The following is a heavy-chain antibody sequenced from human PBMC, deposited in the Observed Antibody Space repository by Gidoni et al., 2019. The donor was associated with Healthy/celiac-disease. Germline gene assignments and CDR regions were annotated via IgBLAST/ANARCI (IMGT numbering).Heavy chain of an antibody. Sequence: QLQLQESGPGRVKPSETLSLTCTVSGGSISSSSYYWGWIRQPPGKGLEWIGSIYYSGITYYNPSLKSRVTISVDTSKNQFSLKLSSVTAADTAVYYCARADYGDSQHFDYWGQGTLVTVSS. V-gene: IGHV4-39*01. CDR1: GGSISSSSYY. CDR2: IYYSGIT. D-gene: IGHD4-17*01. J-gene: IGHJ4*02. CDR3: ARADYGDSQHFDY.